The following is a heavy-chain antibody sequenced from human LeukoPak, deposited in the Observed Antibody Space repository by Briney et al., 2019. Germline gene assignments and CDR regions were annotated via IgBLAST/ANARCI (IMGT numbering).Heavy chain of an antibody. CDR1: GYTFTSYA. Sequence: ASVKVSCKASGYTFTSYAMHWVRQAPGQRLEWMGWINAGNGNTKYSQKFQGRVTITRDTSASTAYMELSSLRSEDTAVYYCARDHLKRLVRFDYWGQGTLVTVSS. J-gene: IGHJ4*02. D-gene: IGHD6-19*01. CDR3: ARDHLKRLVRFDY. V-gene: IGHV1-3*01. CDR2: INAGNGNT.